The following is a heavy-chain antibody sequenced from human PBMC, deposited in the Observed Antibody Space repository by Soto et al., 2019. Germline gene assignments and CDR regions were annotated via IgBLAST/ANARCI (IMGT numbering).Heavy chain of an antibody. CDR1: GYTFTGYY. CDR2: INPNSGGT. J-gene: IGHJ5*02. V-gene: IGHV1-2*02. CDR3: ARDNYVKHSSGWPRVSRWFDP. Sequence: GASVKVSCKASGYTFTGYYMHWVRQAPGQGLEWMGWINPNSGGTNYAQKFQGRVTMTRDTSISTAYMELSRLRSDDTAVYYCARDNYVKHSSGWPRVSRWFDPWGQGTLVTVS. D-gene: IGHD6-19*01.